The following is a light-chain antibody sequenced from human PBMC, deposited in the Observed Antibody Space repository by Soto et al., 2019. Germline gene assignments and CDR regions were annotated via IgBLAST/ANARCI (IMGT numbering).Light chain of an antibody. CDR2: EVN. V-gene: IGLV2-18*01. CDR3: SLYTTSSTYV. CDR1: SSDVGTYNR. J-gene: IGLJ1*01. Sequence: SVLTQPPSVSGSPGQSVTISCTGTSSDVGTYNRVSWYQKPPGTAPKLMIYEVNNLPSGVPDRFSCSYSGNTSSLTISGLQAEDEADYYCSLYTTSSTYVFGTGTKVTVL.